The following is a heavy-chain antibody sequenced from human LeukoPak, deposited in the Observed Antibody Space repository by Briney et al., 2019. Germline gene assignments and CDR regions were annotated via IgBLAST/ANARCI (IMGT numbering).Heavy chain of an antibody. CDR2: INPSGGST. CDR3: ARAQDYYDTSGYYRGAFDI. Sequence: ASVKVSCKASGGTFSSYAISWVRQAPGQGLEWMGIINPSGGSTTYAQKFQGRVTMTRDTSTNTVYMELSSLRSEDTAVFYCARAQDYYDTSGYYRGAFDIWGQGAMVTVSS. V-gene: IGHV1-46*01. J-gene: IGHJ3*02. D-gene: IGHD3-22*01. CDR1: GGTFSSYA.